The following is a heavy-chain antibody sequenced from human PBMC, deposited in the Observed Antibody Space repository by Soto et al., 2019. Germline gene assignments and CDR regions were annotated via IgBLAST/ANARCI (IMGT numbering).Heavy chain of an antibody. D-gene: IGHD6-19*01. J-gene: IGHJ4*02. CDR3: AKDVERYSSGWYYFDY. V-gene: IGHV3-23*01. Sequence: EVQLLESGGGLVQPGGSLRLSCAASGFTFSSYAMSWVRQAPGKGLEWVSAISGSGGSTYYADSVKSRFTISRDNSKNTLYLQMNSLRAEDTAVYYCAKDVERYSSGWYYFDYWGQGTLVTVSS. CDR1: GFTFSSYA. CDR2: ISGSGGST.